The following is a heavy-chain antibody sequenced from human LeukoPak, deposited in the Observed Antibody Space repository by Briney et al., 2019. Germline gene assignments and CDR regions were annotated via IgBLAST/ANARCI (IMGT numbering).Heavy chain of an antibody. D-gene: IGHD4-17*01. V-gene: IGHV3-21*01. CDR1: GFTFSSYT. J-gene: IGHJ4*01. CDR3: ATWDDYGDYVAFEY. Sequence: GGSLRLSCAGSGFTFSSYTMNWVRQAPGKGLEWVSSISSSATYIYYADSVRGRFTISRDDAKNSLFLHMNSLRAEDTAVYYCATWDDYGDYVAFEYWGQEPWSPSPQ. CDR2: ISSSATYI.